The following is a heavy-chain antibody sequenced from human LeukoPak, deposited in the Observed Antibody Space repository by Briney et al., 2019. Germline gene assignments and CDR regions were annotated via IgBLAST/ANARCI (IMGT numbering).Heavy chain of an antibody. V-gene: IGHV4-34*01. CDR1: GGSFSGYY. Sequence: SETLSLTCAVYGGSFSGYYWSWIRQPPGKGLEWIGEINHSGSTNYNPSLKSRVTISVDTSKNQFSLKLSSVTAADTAVYYCARLPAMAEHPSFFDYWGQGTLVTVSS. CDR3: ARLPAMAEHPSFFDY. D-gene: IGHD5-18*01. J-gene: IGHJ4*02. CDR2: INHSGST.